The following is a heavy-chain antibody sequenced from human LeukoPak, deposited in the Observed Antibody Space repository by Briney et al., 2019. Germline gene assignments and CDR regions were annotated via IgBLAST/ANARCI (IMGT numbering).Heavy chain of an antibody. V-gene: IGHV3-21*04. CDR2: FSSDGTHT. CDR1: GFSFSSYS. CDR3: ARGGHGGNPRDAFDI. Sequence: GGSLRLSCLSSGFSFSSYSMNWVRQAPGKGLEWVASFSSDGTHTAYGESVRGRFTISRDNAKNSVHLQMNSLRVEDTAVYYCARGGHGGNPRDAFDIWGQGTMVTVSS. J-gene: IGHJ3*02. D-gene: IGHD4-23*01.